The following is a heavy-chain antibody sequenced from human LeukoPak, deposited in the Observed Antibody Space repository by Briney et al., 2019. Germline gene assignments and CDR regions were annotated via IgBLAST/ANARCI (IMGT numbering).Heavy chain of an antibody. CDR3: ANDLGYCTNGVCGYFDY. D-gene: IGHD2-8*01. V-gene: IGHV3-30*02. CDR1: GFTFSSYG. Sequence: PGGSLRLSCAASGFTFSSYGMHWVRQAPGKGLEWVAFIRYDGSNKYYADSVKGRFTISRDNSKNTLYLQMNSLRAEDTAVYYCANDLGYCTNGVCGYFDYWGQGTLVTVPS. CDR2: IRYDGSNK. J-gene: IGHJ4*02.